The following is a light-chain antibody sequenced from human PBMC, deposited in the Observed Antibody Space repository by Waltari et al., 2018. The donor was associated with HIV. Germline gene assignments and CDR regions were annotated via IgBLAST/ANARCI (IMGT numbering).Light chain of an antibody. J-gene: IGLJ3*02. Sequence: QSALTQPRSVSGSPGQSVTISCTGTRSDVGGYDSVSWYLQHPGKVPKLIIYEVIQRPSGVPDRFSGSKSGNTASLTISGLQTEDEADYFCCSYAGTYTYVLFGGGTKLTVL. CDR1: RSDVGGYDS. CDR2: EVI. V-gene: IGLV2-11*01. CDR3: CSYAGTYTYVL.